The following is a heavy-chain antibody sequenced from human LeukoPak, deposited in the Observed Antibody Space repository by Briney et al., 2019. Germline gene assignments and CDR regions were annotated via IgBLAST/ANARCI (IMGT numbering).Heavy chain of an antibody. J-gene: IGHJ3*02. CDR2: IYSGGST. V-gene: IGHV3-66*01. CDR1: GFTVSSNY. CDR3: RWGMTEGATGAFDI. Sequence: GGSLRLSCAASGFTVSSNYMSWVRQAPGKGLEWVSVIYSGGSTYYADSVKGRFTISRGNSKNTLYLQMNSLRAEDTAVYYCRWGMTEGATGAFDIWGQGTMVTVSS. D-gene: IGHD1-26*01.